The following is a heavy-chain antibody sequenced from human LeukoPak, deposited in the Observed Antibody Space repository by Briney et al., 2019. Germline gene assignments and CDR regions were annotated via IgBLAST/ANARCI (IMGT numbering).Heavy chain of an antibody. CDR2: INPNSGGT. CDR3: ARDSRYAGSVFDY. V-gene: IGHV1-2*02. Sequence: ASVKVSCKASGYTFTGYYMHWVRQAPGQGLEWMGWINPNSGGTNYAQKFQGRVTMTRDTSISTAYMELSRLRSDDTAVYYCARDSRYAGSVFDYWGQGTLVTVSS. D-gene: IGHD3-10*01. CDR1: GYTFTGYY. J-gene: IGHJ4*02.